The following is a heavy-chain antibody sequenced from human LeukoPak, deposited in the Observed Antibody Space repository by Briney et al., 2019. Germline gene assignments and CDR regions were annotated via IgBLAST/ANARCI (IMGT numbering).Heavy chain of an antibody. V-gene: IGHV4-31*03. CDR2: IHHSGTA. CDR3: ARYCSSTKCPFDY. J-gene: IGHJ4*02. D-gene: IGHD2-2*01. CDR1: GGSISSGFYY. Sequence: SQTLSLTCTVSGGSISSGFYYRSWIRQHPGKGLEWVGYIHHSGTAFYNPSLKSRVTISMDTSKNEFSLRLSAVTDADTAVYYCARYCSSTKCPFDYWGQGTLVTVSS.